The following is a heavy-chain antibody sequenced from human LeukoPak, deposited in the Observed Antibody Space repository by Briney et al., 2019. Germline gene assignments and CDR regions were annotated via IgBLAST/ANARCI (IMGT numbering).Heavy chain of an antibody. V-gene: IGHV1-46*01. CDR1: GYTFTSYY. CDR2: INPSGGST. D-gene: IGHD2-15*01. J-gene: IGHJ3*02. CDR3: ARPGGGCSGGSCHDAFDI. Sequence: EASVKVSCKASGYTFTSYYMHWVRQAPGQGLEWMGIINPSGGSTSYAQKFQGRVTMTRDMSTSTVYMELSSLRSEDTAVYYCARPGGGCSGGSCHDAFDIWGQGTMVTVSS.